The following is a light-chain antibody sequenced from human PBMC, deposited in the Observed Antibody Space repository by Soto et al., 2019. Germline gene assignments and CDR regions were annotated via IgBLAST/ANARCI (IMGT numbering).Light chain of an antibody. J-gene: IGKJ1*01. CDR1: QSVSTN. Sequence: EIVMTQSPATLSASPGERATLSCRASQSVSTNLAWYQQRPGQAPRLLIYGASTRASGIPARFSGSGSGTEFTLTISSLQSDDFAVDYCQQYTNWPPWTFGQGTKVDIK. CDR3: QQYTNWPPWT. V-gene: IGKV3D-15*01. CDR2: GAS.